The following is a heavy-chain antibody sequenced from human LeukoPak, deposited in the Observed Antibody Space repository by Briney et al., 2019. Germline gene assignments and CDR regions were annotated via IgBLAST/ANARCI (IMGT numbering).Heavy chain of an antibody. CDR2: INSGSDSI. CDR3: ARDRVHYICY. V-gene: IGHV3-48*04. Sequence: GGSLRLSCAASGFTFGSYSMNWVRRAPGKGLEWISYINSGSDSIYYADSVKGRFTIFRDNAKNSLYLQMNSLRAEDTAVYYCARDRVHYICYWGQGTLVTISS. J-gene: IGHJ4*02. CDR1: GFTFGSYS. D-gene: IGHD3-10*01.